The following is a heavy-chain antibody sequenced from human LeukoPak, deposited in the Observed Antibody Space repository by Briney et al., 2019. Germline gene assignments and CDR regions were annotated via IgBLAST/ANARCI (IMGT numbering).Heavy chain of an antibody. CDR3: AKDLVTSVVALDNDPFDM. V-gene: IGHV3-23*01. Sequence: GGSLRLSCAASAFTFRNYAMAWVRQAPGKGLEWVSGLSASGHSTYYADSVKGRFIISRDNSKNTLFLQMSGLRAEDTAVYYCAKDLVTSVVALDNDPFDMWGQGTMVAVSS. CDR1: AFTFRNYA. J-gene: IGHJ3*02. D-gene: IGHD3-22*01. CDR2: LSASGHST.